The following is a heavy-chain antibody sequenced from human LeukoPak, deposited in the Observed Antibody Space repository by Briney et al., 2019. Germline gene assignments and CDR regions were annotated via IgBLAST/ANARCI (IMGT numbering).Heavy chain of an antibody. Sequence: GGSLRLSCAASGFTFSSYGMSWVRQAPGKGLEWVSAVSGSGGSTYYADSVKGRFTISRDNSKNTLYLQMNSLRAEDTAVYYCARDRNYGYNGPFDYWGQGTLVTVSS. J-gene: IGHJ4*02. CDR1: GFTFSSYG. CDR3: ARDRNYGYNGPFDY. D-gene: IGHD5-18*01. CDR2: VSGSGGST. V-gene: IGHV3-23*01.